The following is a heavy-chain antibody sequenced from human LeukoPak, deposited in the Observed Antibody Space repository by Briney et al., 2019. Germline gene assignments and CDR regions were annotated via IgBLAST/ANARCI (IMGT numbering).Heavy chain of an antibody. D-gene: IGHD4-17*01. Sequence: RRSLRLSCAASGFTFSTYNMNWVRQAPGKGLEWVSSISSSSSSIYYADSVKGRFTISRDNAKNSLYLQMNSLRAEDTAVYYCARGDYGYWFDPWGQGTLVTVSS. J-gene: IGHJ5*02. CDR2: ISSSSSSI. V-gene: IGHV3-21*01. CDR1: GFTFSTYN. CDR3: ARGDYGYWFDP.